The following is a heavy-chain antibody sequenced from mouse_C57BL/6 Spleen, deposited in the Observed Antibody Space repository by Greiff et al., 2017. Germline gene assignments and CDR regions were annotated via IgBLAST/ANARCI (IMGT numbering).Heavy chain of an antibody. CDR3: ARHLIYDGYFNYAMDY. D-gene: IGHD2-3*01. V-gene: IGHV1-62-2*01. CDR2: FYPGSGSI. J-gene: IGHJ4*01. Sequence: VQLQESGAELVKPGASVKLSCKASGYTFTEYTIHWVKQRSGQGLEWIGWFYPGSGSIKYNEKFKDKATLTADKSSSTVYMELSRLTSEDSAVYFCARHLIYDGYFNYAMDYWGQGTSVTVSS. CDR1: GYTFTEYT.